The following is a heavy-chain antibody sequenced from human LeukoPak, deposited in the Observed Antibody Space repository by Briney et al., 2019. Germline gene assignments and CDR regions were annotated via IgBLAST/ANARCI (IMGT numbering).Heavy chain of an antibody. D-gene: IGHD6-13*01. Sequence: ASVKVSCKASGYTFTSCDINWVRQATGQGLEWMGWMIPNSGDTGYAQNFQGRVTITRDTSISTAYMELSSLRSEDTAVYYCTRDIRGGAAADDAFDIWGQGTMVTVSS. CDR2: MIPNSGDT. CDR1: GYTFTSCD. J-gene: IGHJ3*02. V-gene: IGHV1-8*01. CDR3: TRDIRGGAAADDAFDI.